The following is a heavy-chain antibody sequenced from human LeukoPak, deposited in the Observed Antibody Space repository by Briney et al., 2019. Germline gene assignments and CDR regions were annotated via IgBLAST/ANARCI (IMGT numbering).Heavy chain of an antibody. Sequence: GGSLRLSCAASGFTFTSYSMNWVRQAPGKGLEWVSYVSSGSRTILYADSVKGRFTISRDNAKNSLYLQMNSLRDEDTAVYYCARKAITVTTFDYWGQGTLVTVSS. CDR3: ARKAITVTTFDY. D-gene: IGHD4-17*01. V-gene: IGHV3-48*02. CDR2: VSSGSRTI. CDR1: GFTFTSYS. J-gene: IGHJ4*02.